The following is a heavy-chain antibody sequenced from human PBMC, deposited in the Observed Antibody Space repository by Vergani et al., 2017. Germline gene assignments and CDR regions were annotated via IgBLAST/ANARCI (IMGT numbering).Heavy chain of an antibody. V-gene: IGHV2-5*01. Sequence: QITLKESGPTLVKPTQTLTLTCTFSGFSLSTSGVGVGWIRQPPGKALEWLALIYWNDDKRYSPSLKSRLTITKDTPKNRVVLTMTNMDPVDTATYYCTHSQYYYDSSGYYPDYWGQGTLVTVSS. CDR2: IYWNDDK. J-gene: IGHJ4*02. CDR1: GFSLSTSGVG. CDR3: THSQYYYDSSGYYPDY. D-gene: IGHD3-22*01.